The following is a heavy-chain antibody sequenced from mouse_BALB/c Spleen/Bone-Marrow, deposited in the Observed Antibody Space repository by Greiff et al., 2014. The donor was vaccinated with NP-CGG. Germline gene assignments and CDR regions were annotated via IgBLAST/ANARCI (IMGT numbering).Heavy chain of an antibody. CDR2: ISDGGGYT. V-gene: IGHV5-4*02. CDR1: GFTFSDYY. CDR3: ARSGERYGAMDY. D-gene: IGHD2-10*02. Sequence: EVQRVESGGGLVKPGGSLKPSCAASGFTFSDYYMYWVRQTPEKRLEWVATISDGGGYTYYPDSVWGRVTISRDNAKNNLDLQMSSLKSEDTAMYYCARSGERYGAMDYWGQGTSVTVFS. J-gene: IGHJ4*01.